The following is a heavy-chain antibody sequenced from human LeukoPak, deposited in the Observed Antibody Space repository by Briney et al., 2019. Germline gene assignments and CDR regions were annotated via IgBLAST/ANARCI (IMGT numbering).Heavy chain of an antibody. D-gene: IGHD1-26*01. Sequence: ASVKVSCKASGYTFTSYYMHWVRQAPGQGLEWMGIINPSGGSTSYAQKFQGRVTMTRETSTSTVYMELSSLRSEDTAVYYCARVVTRDPELIDAFDIWGQGTMVTVSS. CDR1: GYTFTSYY. V-gene: IGHV1-46*01. J-gene: IGHJ3*02. CDR3: ARVVTRDPELIDAFDI. CDR2: INPSGGST.